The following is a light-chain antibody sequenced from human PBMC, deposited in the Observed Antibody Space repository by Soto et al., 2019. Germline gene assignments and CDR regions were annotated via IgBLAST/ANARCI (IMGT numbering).Light chain of an antibody. CDR2: DVN. J-gene: IGLJ3*02. CDR1: SSDTDIFDF. CDR3: SSYVVSSTSWV. V-gene: IGLV2-14*03. Sequence: QSALTQPASVSGSPGRSITISCTGPSSDTDIFDFVSWYQQHPGKAPKLIIYDVNHRPSGVSDRFSGTKSGNTASLTISGLQAGDEAAYYCSSYVVSSTSWVFGGATKLTVL.